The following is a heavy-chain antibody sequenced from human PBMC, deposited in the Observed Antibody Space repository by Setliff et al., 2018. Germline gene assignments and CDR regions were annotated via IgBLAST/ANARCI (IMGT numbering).Heavy chain of an antibody. D-gene: IGHD3-10*01. CDR2: ISHSGNT. CDR3: ARVLVLGYNWFDP. V-gene: IGHV4-34*01. CDR1: GGSITSGYF. Sequence: SETLSLTCTVSGGSITSGYFWSWIRQTPEKGLEWIGEISHSGNTNYNPSFKSRVTISIDTSKNQFSLKVNSVTAADTAVYFCARVLVLGYNWFDPWGQGTLVTVSS. J-gene: IGHJ5*02.